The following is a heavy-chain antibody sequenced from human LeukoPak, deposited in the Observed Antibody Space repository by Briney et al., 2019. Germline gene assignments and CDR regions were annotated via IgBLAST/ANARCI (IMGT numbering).Heavy chain of an antibody. CDR2: IYHSGST. CDR3: ARDFRAYYDFWSGYFSPDYYYYYMDV. J-gene: IGHJ6*03. D-gene: IGHD3-3*01. V-gene: IGHV4-38-2*02. Sequence: SETLSLTCTVSGYSISSGYYWGWIRQPPGKGLEWIGSIYHSGSTYYNPSLKSRVTISVDTSKNQFSLKLSSVTAADTAVYYCARDFRAYYDFWSGYFSPDYYYYYMDVWGKGPRSPSP. CDR1: GYSISSGYY.